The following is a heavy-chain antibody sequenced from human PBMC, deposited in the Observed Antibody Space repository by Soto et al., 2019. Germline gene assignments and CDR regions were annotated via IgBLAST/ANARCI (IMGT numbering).Heavy chain of an antibody. Sequence: QVQLQESGPGLVKPSQTLSLTCTVSGGSISSGGYYWSWIRQHPGKGLEWIGYIYYSGSTYYNPYLKSRVTISVDTSKNQFSLKLSSVTAADTAVYYCARSPEGITMVRGGYYYYGMDVWGQGTTVTVSS. CDR2: IYYSGST. CDR3: ARSPEGITMVRGGYYYYGMDV. V-gene: IGHV4-31*03. J-gene: IGHJ6*02. D-gene: IGHD3-10*01. CDR1: GGSISSGGYY.